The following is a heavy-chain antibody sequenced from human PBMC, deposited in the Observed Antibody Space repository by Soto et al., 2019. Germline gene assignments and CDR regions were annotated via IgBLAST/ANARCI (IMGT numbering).Heavy chain of an antibody. CDR2: IKQDGSEK. J-gene: IGHJ3*02. D-gene: IGHD2-15*01. CDR1: GFTFSSYW. CDR3: ASPYCSGGSCYAFDI. V-gene: IGHV3-7*01. Sequence: GGSLRLSCAASGFTFSSYWMSWVRQAPGKGLEWVANIKQDGSEKYYVDYVKGRLTISRDNAKNSLYLQMNSLRAEDTAVYYCASPYCSGGSCYAFDIWGQGTMVTVSS.